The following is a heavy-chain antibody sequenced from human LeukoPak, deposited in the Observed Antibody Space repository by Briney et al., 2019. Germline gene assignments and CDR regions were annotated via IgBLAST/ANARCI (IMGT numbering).Heavy chain of an antibody. Sequence: SETLSLTCTVSGGSISSYYWSWIRQPPGKGLEWIGYIYYSGSTNYNPSLKSRVTISVDTSKNQFSLKLSSVTAADTAVYYCARDLIAAAGTGFDYWGQGTLVTVSP. CDR1: GGSISSYY. CDR2: IYYSGST. CDR3: ARDLIAAAGTGFDY. D-gene: IGHD6-13*01. V-gene: IGHV4-59*01. J-gene: IGHJ4*02.